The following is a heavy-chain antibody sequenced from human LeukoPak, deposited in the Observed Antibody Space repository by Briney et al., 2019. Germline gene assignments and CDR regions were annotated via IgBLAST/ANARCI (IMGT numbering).Heavy chain of an antibody. CDR1: GGSISSYY. D-gene: IGHD2-2*01. CDR3: ARIGGYCSSTSCSKGAFDI. Sequence: SETLSLTCTVSGGSISSYYWSWIRLPAGKGLEWIGRIYTSGSTNYNPSLKSRVTMSVDTSKNQFSLKLSSVTAADTAVYYCARIGGYCSSTSCSKGAFDIWGQGTMVTVSS. J-gene: IGHJ3*02. CDR2: IYTSGST. V-gene: IGHV4-4*07.